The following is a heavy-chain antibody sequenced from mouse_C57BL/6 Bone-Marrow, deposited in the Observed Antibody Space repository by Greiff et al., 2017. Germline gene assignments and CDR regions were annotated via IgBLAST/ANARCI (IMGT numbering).Heavy chain of an antibody. CDR1: GYTFTSYW. V-gene: IGHV1-61*01. CDR3: ARGNDGYYGNFDY. Sequence: QVQLQQPGAELVRPGSSVKLSCKASGYTFTSYWMAWVKQRPGHGLEWIGNIYPSDSETHYNQKFKDKATLTVDKSSSTAYMQLSSLTSEDSAVYYCARGNDGYYGNFDYWGQGTTLTVSA. J-gene: IGHJ2*01. D-gene: IGHD2-3*01. CDR2: IYPSDSET.